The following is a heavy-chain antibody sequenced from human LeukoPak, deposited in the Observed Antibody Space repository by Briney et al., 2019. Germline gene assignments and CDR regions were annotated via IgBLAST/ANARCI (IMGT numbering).Heavy chain of an antibody. CDR3: ARASGGSCYDY. CDR2: IYYSGST. Sequence: SETLSLTCTVSGGSISSGDYYWSWIRQHPGKSLEWIGYIYYSGSTYYNPSLKSRVTISVDTSKNQFSLKLSSVTAADTAVYYCARASGGSCYDYWGQGTLVTVSS. V-gene: IGHV4-31*03. J-gene: IGHJ4*02. CDR1: GGSISSGDYY. D-gene: IGHD2-15*01.